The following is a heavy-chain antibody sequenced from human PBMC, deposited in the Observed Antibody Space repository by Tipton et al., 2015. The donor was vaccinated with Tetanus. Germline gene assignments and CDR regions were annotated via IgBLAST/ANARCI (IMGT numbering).Heavy chain of an antibody. D-gene: IGHD6-6*01. J-gene: IGHJ5*02. V-gene: IGHV4-31*02. CDR3: ARDQGGGRVVRLNWFDP. Sequence: LRLSCTVSGGSISSGGYFWNWIRQHPGKGPEWIGYIYYSGDTFYNPSLKSRVSMSVDTSKNQFSLNLRSVTAADTAVYYCARDQGGGRVVRLNWFDPWGQGTLVTVSS. CDR2: IYYSGDT. CDR1: GGSISSGGYF.